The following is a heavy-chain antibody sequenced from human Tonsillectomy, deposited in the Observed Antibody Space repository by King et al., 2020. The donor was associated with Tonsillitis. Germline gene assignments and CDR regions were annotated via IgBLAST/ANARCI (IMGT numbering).Heavy chain of an antibody. V-gene: IGHV3-23*04. CDR3: AKDQKDIVVVPAASFDY. D-gene: IGHD2-2*01. CDR1: GFTISSYA. CDR2: ISGRGGST. J-gene: IGHJ4*02. Sequence: VQLVESGGGLVQPGGSLRLSCAASGFTISSYAMSWVRQAPGKGLEWVSAISGRGGSTYYEDSVKGRFTISRDNSKNTLYLKMNSLRAEETAVYYCAKDQKDIVVVPAASFDYWGQGTLVTVSS.